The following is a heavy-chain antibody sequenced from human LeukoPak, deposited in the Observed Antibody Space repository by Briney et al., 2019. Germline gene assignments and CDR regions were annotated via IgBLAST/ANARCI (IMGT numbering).Heavy chain of an antibody. Sequence: QTGGSLRLSCAASGFTFSSYSMSWVRQAPGKGLEWVANIKQDGSEKYYVDSVKGRFTISRDNAKNSLYLQMNSLRVEDTAVYYCERDLSSGTSDYGDGGWGQGTLVTVSS. V-gene: IGHV3-7*05. D-gene: IGHD4-17*01. CDR1: GFTFSSYS. CDR3: ERDLSSGTSDYGDGG. J-gene: IGHJ4*02. CDR2: IKQDGSEK.